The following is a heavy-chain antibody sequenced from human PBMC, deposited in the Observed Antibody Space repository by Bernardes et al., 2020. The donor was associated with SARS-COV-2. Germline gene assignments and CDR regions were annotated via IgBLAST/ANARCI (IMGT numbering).Heavy chain of an antibody. CDR2: ISTYNGNT. CDR3: ARSNGGKTGFDY. D-gene: IGHD2-15*01. V-gene: IGHV1-18*01. J-gene: IGHJ4*02. Sequence: ASVKVSCKASGYTFTSYGVNWVRQAPGQGLEWMRYISTYNGNTNYAQNLQGRVTVTSDTSTSTVYMELRSLRSDDTAVYYCARSNGGKTGFDYWGQGTLVTVSS. CDR1: GYTFTSYG.